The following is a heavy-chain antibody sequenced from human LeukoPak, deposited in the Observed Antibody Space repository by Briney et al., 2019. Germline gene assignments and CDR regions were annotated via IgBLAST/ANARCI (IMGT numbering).Heavy chain of an antibody. D-gene: IGHD2-15*01. CDR2: INPNSGGT. Sequence: ASVKVSCKASGYTFTGYYMHWVRQAPGQGLEWMGWINPNSGGTNYAQKFQGRVTMTRDTSISTAYMELSRLRSDDTAVYYCAREEWYCSGGSSYPETTDYWGQGTLVTVSS. J-gene: IGHJ4*02. CDR1: GYTFTGYY. V-gene: IGHV1-2*02. CDR3: AREEWYCSGGSSYPETTDY.